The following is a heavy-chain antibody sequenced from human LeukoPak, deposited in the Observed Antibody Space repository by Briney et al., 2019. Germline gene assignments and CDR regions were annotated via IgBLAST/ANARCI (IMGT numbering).Heavy chain of an antibody. CDR2: IKQDGSEK. J-gene: IGHJ4*02. CDR1: GFTFSSYW. V-gene: IGHV3-7*01. Sequence: GGSLRLSCAAPGFTFSSYWMGWVRQAPGKGLEWVANIKQDGSEKYYVDSVKGRFTISRDNAKNSLYLQMNSLRAEDTAVYYCARSHPDWYFDYWGQGTLVTVSS. CDR3: ARSHPDWYFDY. D-gene: IGHD3-9*01.